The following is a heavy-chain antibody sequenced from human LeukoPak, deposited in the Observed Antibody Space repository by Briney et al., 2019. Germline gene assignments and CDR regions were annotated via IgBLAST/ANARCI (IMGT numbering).Heavy chain of an antibody. V-gene: IGHV5-51*01. D-gene: IGHD2-15*01. CDR3: ARQEYCSGASCYTWFDP. Sequence: GESLKISCKGSGYSINNYWVAWVRQMPGKGLEWMGIIYPADSDIRYSPSFQGQVTISADKSISTAYLQWNSLKASDTAMYYCARQEYCSGASCYTWFDPWGQGTLVTVSS. J-gene: IGHJ5*02. CDR1: GYSINNYW. CDR2: IYPADSDI.